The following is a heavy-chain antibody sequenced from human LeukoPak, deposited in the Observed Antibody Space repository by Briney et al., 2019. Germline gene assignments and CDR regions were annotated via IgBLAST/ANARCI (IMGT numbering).Heavy chain of an antibody. CDR2: ISSSGGNT. V-gene: IGHV3-23*01. CDR1: GFTFSSYA. J-gene: IGHJ4*02. Sequence: PGVSLRLSCAASGFTFSSYAMSWVRQAPGKGLEWVSGISSSGGNTYYADSVKGRFTISRDNSKNTLYLQMNSLRAEDTAVYYCAKVLGKYSSSWFYYFDYWGQGTLVTVSS. D-gene: IGHD6-13*01. CDR3: AKVLGKYSSSWFYYFDY.